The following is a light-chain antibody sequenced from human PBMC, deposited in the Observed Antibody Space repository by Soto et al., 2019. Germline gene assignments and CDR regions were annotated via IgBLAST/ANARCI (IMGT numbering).Light chain of an antibody. Sequence: DIQMTQSPSTLSASVGDRVTITCRASQSISSWLAWYQQKPGKAPKLLIYDASSLESGVSSRFSGSGSGTEFTLTISSLQPDDFATYYCQQYNSYWTFGQGTKVDSK. CDR1: QSISSW. CDR2: DAS. CDR3: QQYNSYWT. J-gene: IGKJ1*01. V-gene: IGKV1-5*01.